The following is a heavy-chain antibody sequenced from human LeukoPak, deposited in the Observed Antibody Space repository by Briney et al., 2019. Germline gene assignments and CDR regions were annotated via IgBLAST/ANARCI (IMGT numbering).Heavy chain of an antibody. V-gene: IGHV3-30*18. CDR3: AKGPAHDYGDGDY. CDR1: GFTFSHYG. J-gene: IGHJ4*02. Sequence: GGSLRLSCAASGFTFSHYGMHWVRQIPGKGLEWVAVISYDGSNKYYADSVKGRFTISRDNSKNTLYLQMNSLRAEDTAVYYCAKGPAHDYGDGDYWGQGTLVTVSS. CDR2: ISYDGSNK. D-gene: IGHD4-17*01.